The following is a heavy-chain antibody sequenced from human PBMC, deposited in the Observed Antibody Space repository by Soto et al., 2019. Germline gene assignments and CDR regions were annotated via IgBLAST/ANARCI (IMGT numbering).Heavy chain of an antibody. CDR3: ALQPYGSGSYYY. Sequence: QITLKESGPTLVKPTQTLTLTCTFSGFSLSTSGVGVGWIRQPPGKALAWLALIYWDDDKRYSPSLKSRLTITKDSSKNQVVLTMTIMDPVDTATYFCALQPYGSGSYYYWGQGTLVTVSS. CDR1: GFSLSTSGVG. CDR2: IYWDDDK. V-gene: IGHV2-5*02. J-gene: IGHJ4*02. D-gene: IGHD3-10*01.